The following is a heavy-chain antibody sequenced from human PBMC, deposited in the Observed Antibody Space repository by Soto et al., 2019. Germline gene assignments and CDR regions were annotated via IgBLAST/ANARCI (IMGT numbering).Heavy chain of an antibody. CDR3: ARGPGATGYFDL. CDR2: IWYDGSNK. Sequence: QVQLVESGGGVVQPGRSLRLSCAASGFTFRTYGMHWVRQAPGKGLEWVAVIWYDGSNKYYEDSVKGRLTISRDNSRNTLYLQMNSPRAEDTAVYYCARGPGATGYFDLWGRGTLVTVSS. J-gene: IGHJ2*01. V-gene: IGHV3-33*01. CDR1: GFTFRTYG. D-gene: IGHD5-12*01.